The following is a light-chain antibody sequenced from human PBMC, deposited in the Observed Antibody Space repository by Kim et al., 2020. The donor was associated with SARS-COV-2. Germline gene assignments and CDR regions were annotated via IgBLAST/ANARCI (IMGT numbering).Light chain of an antibody. Sequence: EIVLTQSPGTLSLSPGERATLSCRTGQSVSSTYLAWYQHKPGQAPRLVISGTSTRATGIPDRFSDSGSGTDFTLTISRLEPEDFAVYYCQHYGTSPPMYTFGQGTKLEI. V-gene: IGKV3-20*01. CDR2: GTS. CDR1: QSVSSTY. CDR3: QHYGTSPPMYT. J-gene: IGKJ2*01.